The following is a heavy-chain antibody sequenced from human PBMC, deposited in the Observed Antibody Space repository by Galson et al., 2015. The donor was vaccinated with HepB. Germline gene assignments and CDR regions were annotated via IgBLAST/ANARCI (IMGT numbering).Heavy chain of an antibody. CDR2: ISSYNDNT. D-gene: IGHD3-10*01. V-gene: IGHV1-18*04. CDR3: ARGYGSGTGAFDI. CDR1: AYTFTSYD. Sequence: VTVSCKASAYTFTSYDFSWERQAPGQELEWMGWISSYNDNTNYAQKLQGRVTMTTDTSTRTAYMVLRSLRSDDAAVYCCARGYGSGTGAFDIWGQGTMVTVSS. J-gene: IGHJ3*02.